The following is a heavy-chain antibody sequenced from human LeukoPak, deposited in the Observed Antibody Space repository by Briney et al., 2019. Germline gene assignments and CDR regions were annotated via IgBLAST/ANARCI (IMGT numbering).Heavy chain of an antibody. D-gene: IGHD4-17*01. Sequence: ASVKVSCKASGYTFTSYYMHWVRRAPGQGLEWMGIINPSGGSTSYAQKFQGRVTMTRDTSTSTAYMELSSLRSEDTAVYYCARVMTTATTGDYWGQGTLVTVSS. V-gene: IGHV1-46*01. CDR2: INPSGGST. CDR1: GYTFTSYY. CDR3: ARVMTTATTGDY. J-gene: IGHJ4*02.